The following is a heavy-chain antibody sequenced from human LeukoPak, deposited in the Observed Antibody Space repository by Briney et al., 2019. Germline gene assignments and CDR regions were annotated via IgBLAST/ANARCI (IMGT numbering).Heavy chain of an antibody. D-gene: IGHD3-9*01. CDR1: GFTFSSYA. CDR3: AKDPRWAYYEILTGYIFDY. Sequence: GGSLRLSCAASGFTFSSYAMSWVRQAPGKGLEWVSAISGSGGSTYYADSVKGRFTISRDNSKNTLYLQMNSLRAEDTAVYYCAKDPRWAYYEILTGYIFDYWGQGTLVTVSS. V-gene: IGHV3-23*01. J-gene: IGHJ4*02. CDR2: ISGSGGST.